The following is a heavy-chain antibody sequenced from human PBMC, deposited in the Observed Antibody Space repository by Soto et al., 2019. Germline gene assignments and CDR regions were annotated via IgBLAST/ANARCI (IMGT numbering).Heavy chain of an antibody. CDR1: GFTFSSYA. D-gene: IGHD6-6*01. J-gene: IGHJ4*02. CDR2: ISSNGGST. CDR3: VNRRIAAYSPNYSDY. V-gene: IGHV3-64D*06. Sequence: PGGSLRLSCSASGFTFSSYAMHWVRRAPGKGLEYVSAISSNGGSTYYADSVKGRFTISRDNSKNTLYLQMSSLRAEDTAVYYCVNRRIAAYSPNYSDYWGQGTLVTVSS.